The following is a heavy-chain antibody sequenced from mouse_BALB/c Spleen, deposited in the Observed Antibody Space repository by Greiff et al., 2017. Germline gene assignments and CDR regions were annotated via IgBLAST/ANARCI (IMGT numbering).Heavy chain of an antibody. CDR1: GFNIKDTY. V-gene: IGHV14-3*02. J-gene: IGHJ3*01. CDR3: HYYGSSLAWFAY. CDR2: IDPANGNT. D-gene: IGHD1-1*01. Sequence: EVQLQQSGAELVKPGASVKLSCTASGFNIKDTYMHWVKQRPEQGLEWIGRIDPANGNTKYDPKFQGKATITADTSSNTAYLQLSSLTSEDTAVYYCHYYGSSLAWFAYWGQGTLVTVSA.